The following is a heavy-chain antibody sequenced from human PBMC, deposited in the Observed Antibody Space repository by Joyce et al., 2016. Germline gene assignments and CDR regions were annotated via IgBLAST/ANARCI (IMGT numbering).Heavy chain of an antibody. Sequence: EVQLVESGGGLVEPGGSLRLSCAASGFPFSNAWMTWIRQAPGKGLEWVGFIKSKAKCETTGYGAPVKGRFTISRDDSKSIVYLQMNSLKSDDTAVYYCGGWRIWGQGTLVTVSS. D-gene: IGHD3-16*01. V-gene: IGHV3-15*01. CDR1: GFPFSNAW. J-gene: IGHJ4*02. CDR3: GGWRI. CDR2: IKSKAKCETT.